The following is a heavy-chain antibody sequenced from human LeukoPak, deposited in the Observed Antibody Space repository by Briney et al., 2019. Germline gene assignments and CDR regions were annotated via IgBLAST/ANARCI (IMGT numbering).Heavy chain of an antibody. CDR2: ISYDGSNK. V-gene: IGHV3-30*04. CDR3: ARSPTVVVVTGISDY. CDR1: GFTFSSYA. D-gene: IGHD2-21*02. J-gene: IGHJ4*02. Sequence: RGSLRLSCAASGFTFSSYAMHWVRQAPGKGLEWVAVISYDGSNKYYADSVKGRFTISRDNSKNTLYLQMNSLRVEDTAVYYCARSPTVVVVTGISDYWGQGTLATVSS.